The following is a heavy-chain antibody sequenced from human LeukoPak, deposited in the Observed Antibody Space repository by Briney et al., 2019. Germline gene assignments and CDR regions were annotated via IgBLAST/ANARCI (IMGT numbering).Heavy chain of an antibody. CDR2: IYTSGST. Sequence: SETLSLTCTVSGGSISRYYWSWIRQPAGKGLEWIGRIYTSGSTNYNPSLKSRVTMSVDTSKNQFSLKLSSVTAADTAVYYCARAFDDSSGFYAFDIWGQGTMVTVSS. CDR3: ARAFDDSSGFYAFDI. D-gene: IGHD3-22*01. J-gene: IGHJ3*02. V-gene: IGHV4-4*07. CDR1: GGSISRYY.